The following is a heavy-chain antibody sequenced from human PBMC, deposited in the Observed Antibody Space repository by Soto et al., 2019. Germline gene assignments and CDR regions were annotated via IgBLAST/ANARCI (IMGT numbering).Heavy chain of an antibody. Sequence: QIQLVPSGGEVKKPGASVKVSCKSSGYNFISHSITWVRQAPGQGLEWMGRISAYNGNTNHAQKFQGRLTMTTDTSTSTAYMELRSLRSDDTAVYYCARGAFCGGAPGCRDMDVWGQGTTVTVSS. CDR1: GYNFISHS. CDR2: ISAYNGNT. J-gene: IGHJ6*02. CDR3: ARGAFCGGAPGCRDMDV. D-gene: IGHD2-21*01. V-gene: IGHV1-18*01.